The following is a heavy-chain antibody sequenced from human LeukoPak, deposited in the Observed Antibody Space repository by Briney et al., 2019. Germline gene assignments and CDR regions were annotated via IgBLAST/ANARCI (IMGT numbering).Heavy chain of an antibody. D-gene: IGHD3-16*01. V-gene: IGHV4-4*09. Sequence: SETLSLTCSVSGGSIGSYYCNWIRQPPGKGLEWIGYIYTSGSTNYNPSLKSRVTMSVDTSKNQVSLKLSSVTAADTAVYYCARWGAAFDMRGQGTMVTVSS. CDR1: GGSIGSYY. CDR3: ARWGAAFDM. J-gene: IGHJ3*02. CDR2: IYTSGST.